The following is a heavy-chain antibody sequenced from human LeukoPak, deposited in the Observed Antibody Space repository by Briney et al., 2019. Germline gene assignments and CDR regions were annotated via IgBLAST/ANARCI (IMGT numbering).Heavy chain of an antibody. CDR3: ARGRLRYFDWLPDYYYYMDV. D-gene: IGHD3-9*01. CDR1: GDSVSSNRAA. V-gene: IGHV6-1*01. J-gene: IGHJ6*03. Sequence: SQTLSLTCAISGDSVSSNRAAWNWIRQSPSRGLEWLGRTYYRSKWYNDYAVSVKSRITINSDTSKNQFSLQLNSVTPEDTAVYYCARGRLRYFDWLPDYYYYMDVWGKGTTVTVSS. CDR2: TYYRSKWYN.